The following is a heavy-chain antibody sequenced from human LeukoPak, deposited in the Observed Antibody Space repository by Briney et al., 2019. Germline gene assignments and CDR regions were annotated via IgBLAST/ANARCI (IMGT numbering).Heavy chain of an antibody. CDR1: GFTYSSYS. J-gene: IGHJ4*02. CDR2: ISSSSNYI. CDR3: ARDKSQSLAFYFFDY. D-gene: IGHD3-3*02. Sequence: PGGSLRLSCAASGFTYSSYSMNWVRQAPGKGLEWVSSISSSSNYIYYAASVKGRFTISKDNAKNSLYLQMNSLRAEDTAVYYCARDKSQSLAFYFFDYWGPGTLVTVSS. V-gene: IGHV3-21*01.